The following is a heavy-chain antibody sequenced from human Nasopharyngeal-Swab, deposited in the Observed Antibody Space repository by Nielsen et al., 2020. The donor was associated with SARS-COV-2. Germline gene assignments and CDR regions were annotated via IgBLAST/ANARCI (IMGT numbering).Heavy chain of an antibody. V-gene: IGHV3-23*01. Sequence: GGSLRLSCAASGFTFSNAWMSWVRQAPGKELEWVSAAGGNDGSTFYADSVRGRFTISRDNSKNTLYLQMNSLRAEDTALYYCAKKYGTRGWYVGLDYWGQGTQVTVSS. J-gene: IGHJ4*02. CDR3: AKKYGTRGWYVGLDY. CDR2: AGGNDGST. D-gene: IGHD6-19*01. CDR1: GFTFSNAW.